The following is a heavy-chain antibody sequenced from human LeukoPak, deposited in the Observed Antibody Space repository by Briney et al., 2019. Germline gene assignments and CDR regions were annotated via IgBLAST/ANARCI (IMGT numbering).Heavy chain of an antibody. V-gene: IGHV3-9*01. CDR2: ISWNSGSI. CDR1: GFTFDDYA. CDR3: AKDIDILTGYYNSPFDY. J-gene: IGHJ4*02. D-gene: IGHD3-9*01. Sequence: GGSLRLSCAASGFTFDDYAMHWVRQAPGKGLEWVSGISWNSGSIGYADSVKGRFTISRDNAKNSLYLQMNSLRAEDTALYYCAKDIDILTGYYNSPFDYWGQGTLATVSS.